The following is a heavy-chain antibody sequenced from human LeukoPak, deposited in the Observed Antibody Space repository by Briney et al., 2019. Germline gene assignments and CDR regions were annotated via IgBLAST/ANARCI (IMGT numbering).Heavy chain of an antibody. Sequence: ASVKVSCKASGYTFTAYYMHWVRQAPGQGLEWMGWINPNSGGTNYAQKFQGRVTMTRDTSISTAYMELSRLRSDDTAVYYCARDPANGNNWFDPWGQGTLVTVSS. CDR2: INPNSGGT. CDR1: GYTFTAYY. J-gene: IGHJ5*02. V-gene: IGHV1-2*02. CDR3: ARDPANGNNWFDP. D-gene: IGHD2-8*01.